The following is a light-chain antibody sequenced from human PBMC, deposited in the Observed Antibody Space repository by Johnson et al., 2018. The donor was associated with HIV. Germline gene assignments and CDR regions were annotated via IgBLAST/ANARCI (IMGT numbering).Light chain of an antibody. Sequence: QSVLTQPPSVSAAPGQKVTISCYGSSSNIGNNYVSWYQQLPGTAPKLLIYDNNKRPSGIPDRFSGSKSGTSATLGITGLQTGDEADYYCETWDSSLSAGFFGTGTKVTGL. J-gene: IGLJ1*01. CDR1: SSNIGNNY. CDR3: ETWDSSLSAGF. CDR2: DNN. V-gene: IGLV1-51*01.